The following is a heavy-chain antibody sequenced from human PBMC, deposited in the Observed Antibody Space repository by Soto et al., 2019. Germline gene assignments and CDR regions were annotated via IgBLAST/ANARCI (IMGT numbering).Heavy chain of an antibody. V-gene: IGHV5-51*01. Sequence: GESLKISCKGSGYSFTNYWIGWVRQMPGKGLEWVGLIYPGDSNTRYSPSFEDQVSISADKSINTAYLQWSSLKASDTAIYYCATMHADCGGGNCYSYYFDYWGQGTRVTVSS. CDR1: GYSFTNYW. CDR2: IYPGDSNT. CDR3: ATMHADCGGGNCYSYYFDY. D-gene: IGHD2-21*01. J-gene: IGHJ4*02.